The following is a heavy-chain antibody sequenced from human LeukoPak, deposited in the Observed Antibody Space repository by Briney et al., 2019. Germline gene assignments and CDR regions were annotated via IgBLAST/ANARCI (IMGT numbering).Heavy chain of an antibody. Sequence: SETLSLTCTVSGGSISIYYWSWIRQPPGKGLEWIGYIYYSGSTNYNPSLKSRVTISVDTSKNQFSLKLSSVTAADTAVYYCARCRYYYDSSGYYYYFDYWGQGTLVTVSS. CDR2: IYYSGST. J-gene: IGHJ4*02. CDR1: GGSISIYY. D-gene: IGHD3-22*01. V-gene: IGHV4-59*08. CDR3: ARCRYYYDSSGYYYYFDY.